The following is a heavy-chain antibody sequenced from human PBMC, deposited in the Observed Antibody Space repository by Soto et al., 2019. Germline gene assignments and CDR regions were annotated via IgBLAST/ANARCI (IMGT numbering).Heavy chain of an antibody. J-gene: IGHJ6*02. CDR1: GGTYSSYA. CDR2: IIPIFGTA. D-gene: IGHD2-15*01. Sequence: GASVKVSCKASGGTYSSYAISWVRQAPGQGLEWMGGIIPIFGTANYARKFQGRVTITADESTSTAYMELSSLRSEDTAVYYCAKYCSGGSCHPYYYHGMDVWGQGTTVTVSS. V-gene: IGHV1-69*13. CDR3: AKYCSGGSCHPYYYHGMDV.